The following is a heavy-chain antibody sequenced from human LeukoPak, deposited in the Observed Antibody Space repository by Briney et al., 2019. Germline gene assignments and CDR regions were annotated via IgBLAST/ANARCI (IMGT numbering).Heavy chain of an antibody. J-gene: IGHJ4*02. D-gene: IGHD5-24*01. V-gene: IGHV4-59*01. CDR1: GGSISSYY. Sequence: SETLPLTCTVSGGSISSYYWSWIRQPPGKGLEWIGYIYYSGSTNYNPSLKSRVTISADTSKNQFSLKLSSVTAADTAVYYCARETRWLQSDYWGQGTLVTVSS. CDR3: ARETRWLQSDY. CDR2: IYYSGST.